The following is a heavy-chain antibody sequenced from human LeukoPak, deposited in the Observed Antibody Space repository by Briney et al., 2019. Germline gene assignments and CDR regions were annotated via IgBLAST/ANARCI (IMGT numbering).Heavy chain of an antibody. V-gene: IGHV1-2*06. CDR1: GYTFTAFP. J-gene: IGHJ4*02. Sequence: ASVKVSCKASGYTFTAFPIHWVRQAPGQGLEWMGRIHPNSGDTNYVQRFQGRVTMTRDTSINTVFLDLSRLRSDDTAVYYCARDGSYWSSLPFWGQGTLVTVSS. D-gene: IGHD1-26*01. CDR3: ARDGSYWSSLPF. CDR2: IHPNSGDT.